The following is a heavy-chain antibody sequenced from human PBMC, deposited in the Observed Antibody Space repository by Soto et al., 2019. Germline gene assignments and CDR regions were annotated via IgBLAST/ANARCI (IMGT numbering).Heavy chain of an antibody. J-gene: IGHJ3*02. Sequence: PGGSLRLSCAASGFTFSNFGMHWVRQAPGKGLEWVAFISYAGGNKYYADSVKGRFTISRDNAKNSLYLQMNSLRDEDTAVYYVAVAYCGGDCYDAFDIWGQGTMVTVSS. V-gene: IGHV3-30*03. CDR3: AVAYCGGDCYDAFDI. D-gene: IGHD2-21*02. CDR1: GFTFSNFG. CDR2: ISYAGGNK.